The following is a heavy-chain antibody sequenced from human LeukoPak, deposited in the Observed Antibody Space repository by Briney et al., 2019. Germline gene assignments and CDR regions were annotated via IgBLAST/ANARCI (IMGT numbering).Heavy chain of an antibody. J-gene: IGHJ4*02. CDR3: ARVTAVANFDY. CDR1: GYSFANSW. V-gene: IGHV5-51*01. Sequence: GESLKISCKGSGYSFANSWIAWVRQMPGKGLEWMGVIYPGDSDTRYSPSFQGQVTISADKSISTAYLQWSSLKASDTAMYYCARVTAVANFDYWGQGTLVTVSS. CDR2: IYPGDSDT. D-gene: IGHD6-19*01.